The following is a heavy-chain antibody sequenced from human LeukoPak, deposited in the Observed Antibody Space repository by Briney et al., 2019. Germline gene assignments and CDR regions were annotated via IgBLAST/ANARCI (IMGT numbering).Heavy chain of an antibody. V-gene: IGHV3-23*01. CDR2: ISGSGGST. J-gene: IGHJ4*02. CDR3: AKGGSRFTMVQVDY. Sequence: GGSLRLSCAASGFTFSSYAMSWVRQAPGKGLEWVSVISGSGGSTYYADSVKGRFTISRDNSKNTLSLQMNSLRAEDTAVYYCAKGGSRFTMVQVDYWGQGTLVTVSS. D-gene: IGHD3-10*01. CDR1: GFTFSSYA.